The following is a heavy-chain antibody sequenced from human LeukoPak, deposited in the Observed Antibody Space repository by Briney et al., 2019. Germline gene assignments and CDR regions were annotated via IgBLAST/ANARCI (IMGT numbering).Heavy chain of an antibody. CDR3: ARASVVAATSFGY. Sequence: PGGPLRLSCAASGFTFSSYSMNWVRQAPGKGLEWVSSISSSSSYIYYADSVKGRFTISRDNAENSLYLQMNSLRAEDTAVYYCARASVVAATSFGYWGQGTLVTVSS. D-gene: IGHD2-15*01. CDR2: ISSSSSYI. V-gene: IGHV3-21*01. CDR1: GFTFSSYS. J-gene: IGHJ4*02.